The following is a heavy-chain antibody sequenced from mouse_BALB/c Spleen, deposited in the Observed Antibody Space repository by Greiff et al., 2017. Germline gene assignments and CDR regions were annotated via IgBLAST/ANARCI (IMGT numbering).Heavy chain of an antibody. D-gene: IGHD1-1*01. CDR1: GFTFSSFG. CDR2: ISSGSSTI. V-gene: IGHV5-17*02. J-gene: IGHJ3*01. Sequence: EVHLVESGGGLVQPGGSRKLSCAASGFTFSSFGMHWVRQAPEKGLEWVAYISSGSSTIYYADTVKGRFTISRDNPKNTLFLQMTSLRSEDTAMYYCARDYGSSYWFAYWGQGTLVTVSA. CDR3: ARDYGSSYWFAY.